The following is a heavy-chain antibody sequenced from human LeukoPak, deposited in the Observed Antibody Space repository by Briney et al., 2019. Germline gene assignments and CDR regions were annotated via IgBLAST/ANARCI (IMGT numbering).Heavy chain of an antibody. CDR2: IYSGGAT. V-gene: IGHV3-53*01. CDR1: GITVSTNY. J-gene: IGHJ3*01. CDR3: ARWGSCSSASCQAGAFDV. D-gene: IGHD2-2*01. Sequence: PGGSLRLSCAASGITVSTNYMSWVRQAPGKGLEWVSIIYSGGATFYADSVKGRFTISRDNSKNTLYLQMNSLRAEDTAVYYCARWGSCSSASCQAGAFDVWGQGTLVTVSS.